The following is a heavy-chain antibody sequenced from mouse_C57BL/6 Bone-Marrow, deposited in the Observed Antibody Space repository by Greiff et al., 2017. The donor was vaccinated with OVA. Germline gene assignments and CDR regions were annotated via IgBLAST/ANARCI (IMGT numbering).Heavy chain of an antibody. CDR3: VKAARGYFDV. D-gene: IGHD6-1*01. V-gene: IGHV10-1*01. CDR2: IRSKSNNYAT. CDR1: GFSFNTYA. Sequence: EVKVEESGGGLVQPKGSLKLSCAASGFSFNTYAMNWVRQAPGKGLEWVARIRSKSNNYATYYADSVKDRFTISRDDSESMLYLQMNNLKTEDTAMYYCVKAARGYFDVWGTGTTVTVSS. J-gene: IGHJ1*03.